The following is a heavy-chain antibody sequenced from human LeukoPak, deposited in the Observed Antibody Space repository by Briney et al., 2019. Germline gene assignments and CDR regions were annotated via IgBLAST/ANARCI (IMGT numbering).Heavy chain of an antibody. D-gene: IGHD4-11*01. J-gene: IGHJ3*02. CDR1: GFTFSNYN. Sequence: GGSLRLSCAASGFTFSNYNMNWVRQAPGKGLEWVSYISRSSSTLYYADSVKGRFTISRDNGRNSLYLQMNSLGDEDTAVFYCARGRDDYSTDAFDIWGQGTMGTVSS. V-gene: IGHV3-48*02. CDR2: ISRSSSTL. CDR3: ARGRDDYSTDAFDI.